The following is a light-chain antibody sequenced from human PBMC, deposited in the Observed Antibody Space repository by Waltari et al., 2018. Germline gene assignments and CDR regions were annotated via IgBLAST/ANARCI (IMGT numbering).Light chain of an antibody. CDR1: QNINSN. CDR3: QQYSLGPPIT. V-gene: IGKV3-15*01. CDR2: AAS. J-gene: IGKJ5*01. Sequence: IVLTQSPDTLSVSPGETATLSCRASQNINSNLAWYHQRPGQPPRLLIHAASTRAPGVPARFSGSRSGTEFTLTISNLQSEDLAVYYCQQYSLGPPITFGQGTRLEIK.